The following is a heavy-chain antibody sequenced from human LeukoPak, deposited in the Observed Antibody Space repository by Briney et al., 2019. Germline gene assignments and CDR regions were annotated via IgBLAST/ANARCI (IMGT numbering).Heavy chain of an antibody. J-gene: IGHJ4*02. CDR2: IKQDGSDK. V-gene: IGHV3-7*03. CDR1: GFTFSNYW. CDR3: ARDESAVPTYRFDY. D-gene: IGHD1-1*01. Sequence: GGSLRLSCAASGFTFSNYWVSWVRQAPGRGLEWVGNIKQDGSDKYYVDSVKGRFTISRDNAKNSLYLQMNSLRAEDTAVYYCARDESAVPTYRFDYWGQGTLVTVSS.